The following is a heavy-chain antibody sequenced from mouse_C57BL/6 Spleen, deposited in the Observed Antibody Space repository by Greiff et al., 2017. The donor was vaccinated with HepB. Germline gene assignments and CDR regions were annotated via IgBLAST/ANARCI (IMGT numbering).Heavy chain of an antibody. CDR3: ARGVVAKAMDY. CDR1: GYAFSSYW. D-gene: IGHD1-1*01. Sequence: QVQLQQSGAELVKPGASVKISCKASGYAFSSYWMNWVKQRPGKGLEWIGQIYPGDGDTNYNGKFKGKATLTADKSSSTAYMQLSSLTSEDSAVYFCARGVVAKAMDYWGQGTSVTVSS. J-gene: IGHJ4*01. CDR2: IYPGDGDT. V-gene: IGHV1-80*01.